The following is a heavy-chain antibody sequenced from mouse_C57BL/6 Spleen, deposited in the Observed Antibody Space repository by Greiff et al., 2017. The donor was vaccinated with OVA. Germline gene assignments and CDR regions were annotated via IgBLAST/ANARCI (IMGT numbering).Heavy chain of an antibody. J-gene: IGHJ2*01. CDR3: TRERGLDGYYARDY. V-gene: IGHV5-9-1*02. CDR1: GFTFSSYA. D-gene: IGHD2-3*01. Sequence: EVMLVESGEGLVKPGGSLKLSCAASGFTFSSYAMSWVRQTPEKRLEWVAYISSGGDYIYYADTVKGRFTISRDNARNTLYLQMSSLKSEDTAMYYCTRERGLDGYYARDYWGQGTTLTVSS. CDR2: ISSGGDYI.